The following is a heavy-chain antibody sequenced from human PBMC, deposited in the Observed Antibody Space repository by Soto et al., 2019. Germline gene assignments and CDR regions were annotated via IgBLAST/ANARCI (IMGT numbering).Heavy chain of an antibody. D-gene: IGHD5-18*01. V-gene: IGHV4-39*01. CDR2: IYYSGST. J-gene: IGHJ4*02. CDR3: GSHSGYRYGQLYYYFDY. CDR1: GGSISSSSYY. Sequence: PSETLSLTCTVSGGSISSSSYYWGWIRQPPGKGLEWIGSIYYSGSTYYNPSLKSRVTISVDTSKNQFSLKLSSVTAADTSVYYCGSHSGYRYGQLYYYFDYWRQGTLVTVFS.